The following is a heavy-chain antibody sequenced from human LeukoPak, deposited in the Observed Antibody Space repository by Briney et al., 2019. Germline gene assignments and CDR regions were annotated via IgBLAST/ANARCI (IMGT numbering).Heavy chain of an antibody. Sequence: ASVKVSCKASGYTFTSYGISWVRQAPGQGLEWMGWISAYNGNTNYAQKLQGRVTTTTDTSTSTAYMELRSLRSDDTAVYYCARDHVGVPAAPLGFSGYWGQGTLVTVSS. CDR2: ISAYNGNT. J-gene: IGHJ4*02. CDR1: GYTFTSYG. V-gene: IGHV1-18*01. D-gene: IGHD2-2*01. CDR3: ARDHVGVPAAPLGFSGY.